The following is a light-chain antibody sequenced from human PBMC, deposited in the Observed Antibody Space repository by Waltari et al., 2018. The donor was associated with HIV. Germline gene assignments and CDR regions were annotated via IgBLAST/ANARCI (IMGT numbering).Light chain of an antibody. CDR2: DTK. J-gene: IGLJ2*01. CDR1: SSNIGNKY. V-gene: IGLV1-51*01. CDR3: GTWDSSLSAVV. Sequence: QPVLTQQPSVSAAPGQKVTISCPGSSSNIGNKYVPWYQQIPQTAHRRVIYDTKDRPSGIPDRFSGYKSGTSATLGITGPQTEDEADYYCGTWDSSLSAVVFGGGTKLTVL.